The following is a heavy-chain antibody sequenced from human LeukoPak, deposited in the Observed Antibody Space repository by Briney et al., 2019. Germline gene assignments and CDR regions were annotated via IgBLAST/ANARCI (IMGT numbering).Heavy chain of an antibody. V-gene: IGHV4-34*01. CDR3: ARVVFDCSSTSCYTFRRWFDP. CDR1: GGSFSGYY. CDR2: INHSGST. Sequence: PSETLSLTCAVYGGSFSGYYWSWIRQPPGKGLEWIGEINHSGSTNYNPSLKSRVTISVDTSKNQFSLKLSSVTAADTAVYYCARVVFDCSSTSCYTFRRWFDPWGQGTLVTVSS. D-gene: IGHD2-2*02. J-gene: IGHJ5*02.